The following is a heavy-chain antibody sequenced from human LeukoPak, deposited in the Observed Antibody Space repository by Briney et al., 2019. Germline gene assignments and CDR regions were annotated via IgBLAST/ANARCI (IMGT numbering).Heavy chain of an antibody. Sequence: GASVKVSCKASGYTFTSYGISWVRQAPGQGLEWMGWISAYNGNTNYAQKLQGRVTMTTDTSTSTAYMELRSLRSDDTAVYYCARGPPYSSSWYWVTDYWGQGTLVTVSS. V-gene: IGHV1-18*01. CDR2: ISAYNGNT. J-gene: IGHJ4*02. CDR1: GYTFTSYG. D-gene: IGHD6-13*01. CDR3: ARGPPYSSSWYWVTDY.